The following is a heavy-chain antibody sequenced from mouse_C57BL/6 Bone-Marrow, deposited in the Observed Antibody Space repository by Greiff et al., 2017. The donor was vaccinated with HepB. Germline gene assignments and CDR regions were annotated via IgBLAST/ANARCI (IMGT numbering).Heavy chain of an antibody. Sequence: VQLQQSVAELVRPGASVKLSCTASGFNITNSYMHWVKQRPEQGLEWIGRIDPANGDTKYAPKFQGKAPITAATSTNTAYLQPSSLTSEDTAIYYCARYGSSYDWYFDVWGTGTTVTVSS. CDR2: IDPANGDT. CDR3: ARYGSSYDWYFDV. D-gene: IGHD1-1*01. V-gene: IGHV14-3*01. CDR1: GFNITNSY. J-gene: IGHJ1*03.